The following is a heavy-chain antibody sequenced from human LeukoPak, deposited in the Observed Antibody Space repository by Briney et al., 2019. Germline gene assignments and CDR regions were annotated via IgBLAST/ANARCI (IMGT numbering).Heavy chain of an antibody. V-gene: IGHV3-15*07. D-gene: IGHD1-26*01. CDR1: GFSFSDTY. CDR2: IKNKADRGEI. J-gene: IGHJ4*02. CDR3: TTESSGSLPY. Sequence: GGSLRLSCAAPGFSFSDTYIGWVRQIPGTGLEWVGLIKNKADRGEIEYAAPVKDRFTISRDDSKNTVYLQMSSLKTEDTAVYYCTTESSGSLPYWGQGTLVTVSS.